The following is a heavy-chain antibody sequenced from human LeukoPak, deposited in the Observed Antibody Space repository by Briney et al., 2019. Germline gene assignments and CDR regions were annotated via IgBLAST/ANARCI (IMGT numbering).Heavy chain of an antibody. CDR3: ARTIAVAGDFDS. D-gene: IGHD6-19*01. J-gene: IGHJ4*02. Sequence: SETLSLTCTVSGGSISRGFYYWGWIRQPPGKGLEWIGTIYYSGNAYYNSSPRSRVTMFVDTSKNQFSLNLTSVTAADTAMYYCARTIAVAGDFDSWGQGTLVTVSS. V-gene: IGHV4-39*01. CDR1: GGSISRGFYY. CDR2: IYYSGNA.